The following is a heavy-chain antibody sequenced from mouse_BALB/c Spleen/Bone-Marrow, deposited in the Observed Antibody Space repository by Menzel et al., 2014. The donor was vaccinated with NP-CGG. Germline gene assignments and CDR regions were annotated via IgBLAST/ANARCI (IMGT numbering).Heavy chain of an antibody. CDR1: GYTFSNYW. J-gene: IGHJ2*01. CDR2: IYPGNSDT. D-gene: IGHD3-1*01. CDR3: TTLARNKFDY. V-gene: IGHV1-5*01. Sequence: EVQLQQSGTALARPGAAVKMSCKASGYTFSNYWMHWVKQRPGQGLEWIGTIYPGNSDTTYNQKFKGKVTLTAVTSTSTAYMELSSLTNEDSAVYYCTTLARNKFDYWGQGTTLTVSS.